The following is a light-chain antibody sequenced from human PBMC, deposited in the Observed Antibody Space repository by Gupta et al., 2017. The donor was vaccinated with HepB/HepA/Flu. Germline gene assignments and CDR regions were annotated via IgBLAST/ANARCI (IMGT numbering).Light chain of an antibody. CDR3: GTWDKSLNAFV. CDR2: STN. V-gene: IGLV1-44*01. J-gene: IGLJ1*01. Sequence: QSVLTQPPSASGTPGQRVTISCSGSSSNVGSHNINGYRQLPGTAPKLLIYSTNPRPSGVPDRFSASKSGTSASLAISGLQAEDEADYFCGTWDKSLNAFVFGTGTEVTVL. CDR1: SSNVGSHN.